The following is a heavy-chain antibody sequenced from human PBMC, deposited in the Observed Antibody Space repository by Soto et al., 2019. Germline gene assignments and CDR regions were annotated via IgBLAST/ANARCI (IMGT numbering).Heavy chain of an antibody. Sequence: SETLSLTCTVSGGSISSYYWSWIRQPPGKGLEWIGYIYYSGSTNYNPSLKSRVTISVDTSKNQFSLKLSSVTAADTAVYYCARSGVGYCSGGSCYGWFDPSGHGTLVTVSS. V-gene: IGHV4-59*01. CDR1: GGSISSYY. CDR3: ARSGVGYCSGGSCYGWFDP. CDR2: IYYSGST. J-gene: IGHJ5*02. D-gene: IGHD2-15*01.